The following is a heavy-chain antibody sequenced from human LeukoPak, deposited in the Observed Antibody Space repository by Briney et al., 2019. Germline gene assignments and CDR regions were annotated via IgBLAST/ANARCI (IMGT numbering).Heavy chain of an antibody. CDR2: IRYDGSNK. J-gene: IGHJ4*02. CDR1: GFTFSSYG. Sequence: GGSLRLSCAASGFTFSSYGMHWVRQAPGKGLEWVAFIRYDGSNKYYADSVKGRFTISRDNSKNTVYLQMNSLRAEDTAVYYCAKEREGTVTTGSLDYWGQGTLVTVSS. D-gene: IGHD4-17*01. V-gene: IGHV3-30*02. CDR3: AKEREGTVTTGSLDY.